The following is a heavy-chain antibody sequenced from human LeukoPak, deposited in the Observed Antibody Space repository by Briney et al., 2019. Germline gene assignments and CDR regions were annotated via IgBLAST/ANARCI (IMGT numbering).Heavy chain of an antibody. D-gene: IGHD6-19*01. CDR2: IYPGDSDT. J-gene: IGHJ4*02. V-gene: IGHV5-51*01. Sequence: GESLQISCQGSGYIFTSYWIGWVRPMPGKGLEWMGIIYPGDSDTRYSPSFQGQVTISADKSISTAYLQWSSLKASDTAMYYCARHGPYSSGWDDYWGQGTLVTVSS. CDR1: GYIFTSYW. CDR3: ARHGPYSSGWDDY.